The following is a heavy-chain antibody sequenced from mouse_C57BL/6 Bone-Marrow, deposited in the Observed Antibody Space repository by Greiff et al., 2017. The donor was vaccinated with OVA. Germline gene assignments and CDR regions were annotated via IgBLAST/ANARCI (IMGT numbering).Heavy chain of an antibody. Sequence: VQLQQPGAELVKPGASVKLSCKASGYTFTSYWMQWVKQRPGQGLEWIGEIDPSDSYTNYNQKFKGKATLTVDTSSSTAYMQLSSLTSEDAAVYYCARIYDGYLAWFAYWGRGTLVTVSA. D-gene: IGHD2-3*01. V-gene: IGHV1-50*01. CDR2: IDPSDSYT. J-gene: IGHJ3*01. CDR3: ARIYDGYLAWFAY. CDR1: GYTFTSYW.